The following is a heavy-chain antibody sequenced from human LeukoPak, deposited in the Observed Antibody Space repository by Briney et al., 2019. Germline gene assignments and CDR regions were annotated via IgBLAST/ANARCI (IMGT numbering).Heavy chain of an antibody. Sequence: GGSLRLSCAASGFTFSSYGMHWVRQAPGKGLEWVAVIWYDGSNKYYADSVKGRFTIPRDNSKNTLYLQMNSLRAEDTAVYYCARDPGVLRYFDWWGQGTMVTVSS. CDR2: IWYDGSNK. CDR3: ARDPGVLRYFDW. V-gene: IGHV3-33*01. D-gene: IGHD3-9*01. CDR1: GFTFSSYG. J-gene: IGHJ3*01.